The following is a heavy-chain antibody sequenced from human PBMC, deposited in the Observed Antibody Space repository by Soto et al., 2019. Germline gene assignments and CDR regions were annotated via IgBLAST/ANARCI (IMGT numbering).Heavy chain of an antibody. V-gene: IGHV4-31*03. CDR2: IYYSGST. J-gene: IGHJ6*02. CDR1: GGSISSGRYY. Sequence: SEALPLTCTLSGGSISSGRYYWSWIRQHPGKGLEWIGYIYYSGSTYYNPSLKSRVTISVDTSKNQFSLKLSSVTAADTAVYYCARGERYYYDSNGSGRHGMDVPSQRTTVPVSS. CDR3: ARGERYYYDSNGSGRHGMDV. D-gene: IGHD3-22*01.